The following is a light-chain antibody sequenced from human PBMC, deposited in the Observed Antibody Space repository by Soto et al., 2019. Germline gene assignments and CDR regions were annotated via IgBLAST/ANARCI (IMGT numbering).Light chain of an antibody. V-gene: IGKV1-39*01. J-gene: IGKJ4*01. CDR2: AAS. CDR3: QQSFIPTLT. Sequence: DIQMTQSPSSLSASVGDRVTITCRASQNIGDYLNWYQHRPGKAPKLLIYAASVLQDGVTSRFRGSWSGTDFTLTISRLQPEDFATDYCQQSFIPTLTFGGGTKVEI. CDR1: QNIGDY.